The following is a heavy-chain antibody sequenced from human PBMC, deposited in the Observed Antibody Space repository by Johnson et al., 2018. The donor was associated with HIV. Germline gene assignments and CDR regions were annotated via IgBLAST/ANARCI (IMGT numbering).Heavy chain of an antibody. CDR2: ISYDGTNK. CDR3: AKDEALGWEIDPDAFDI. D-gene: IGHD1-26*01. V-gene: IGHV3-30*04. CDR1: GFTFSSYA. J-gene: IGHJ3*02. Sequence: QVQLVESGGGVVQPGRSLRLSCAASGFTFSSYAMHWVRQAPGKGLEWVAVISYDGTNKHYADSVKGRFTISRDNSKNTLYLQMNSLGAEDTAVYYCAKDEALGWEIDPDAFDIWGQGTMVTVSS.